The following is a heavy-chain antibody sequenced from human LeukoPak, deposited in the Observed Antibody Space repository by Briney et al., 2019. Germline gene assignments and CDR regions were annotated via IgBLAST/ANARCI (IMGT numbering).Heavy chain of an antibody. Sequence: GGSLRLSCAASGFTFSSYAMSWVRQAPGKGLEWVSAIGGSGGSTYYADSVKGRFTISRDNSKNTLYLQMNSLRAEDTAVYYCAKGPDIVVVPAAPVGYYFDYWGQGTLVTVSS. CDR2: IGGSGGST. D-gene: IGHD2-2*01. CDR3: AKGPDIVVVPAAPVGYYFDY. J-gene: IGHJ4*02. CDR1: GFTFSSYA. V-gene: IGHV3-23*01.